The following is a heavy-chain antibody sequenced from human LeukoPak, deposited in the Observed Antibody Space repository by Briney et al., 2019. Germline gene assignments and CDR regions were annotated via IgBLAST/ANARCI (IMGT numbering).Heavy chain of an antibody. CDR1: GFTFSSYS. D-gene: IGHD4-17*01. CDR3: ARDSYGDYVSYFRH. V-gene: IGHV3-21*01. Sequence: GGSLRLSCAASGFTFSSYSMNWVRQAPGKGLEWVSSISSSSSYIYYADSVKGRFTISRDNAKNSLYLQMNSLRAEDTAVYYCARDSYGDYVSYFRHWGQGTLVTVSS. J-gene: IGHJ1*01. CDR2: ISSSSSYI.